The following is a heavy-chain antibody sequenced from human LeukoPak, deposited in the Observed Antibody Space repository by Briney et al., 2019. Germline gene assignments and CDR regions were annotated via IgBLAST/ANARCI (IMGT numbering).Heavy chain of an antibody. CDR2: IYPRDGST. V-gene: IGHV1-46*01. J-gene: IGHJ4*02. CDR1: GYTFTSYY. Sequence: GASVKVSCKASGYTFTSYYIHWVRQAPGQGLEWMGTIYPRDGSTSYAQKFQGRVTVTSDTSTSTVHMELSGLRSEDTAVYYCARDQEGFDYWGQGTLVTVSS. CDR3: ARDQEGFDY.